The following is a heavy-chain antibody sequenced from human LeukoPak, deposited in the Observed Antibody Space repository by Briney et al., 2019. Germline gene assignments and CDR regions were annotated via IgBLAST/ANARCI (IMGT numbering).Heavy chain of an antibody. CDR2: ISAYNGNT. J-gene: IGHJ4*02. V-gene: IGHV1-18*01. Sequence: GASVKVSCKASGYTFTSYGISWVRQAPGQGLEWMGWISAYNGNTNYAQKLQGRVTMTTDTSTSTAYMELRSLRSDDTAGYYCARMVSVVVPAVDPLDYGGRGTLVTVS. D-gene: IGHD2-2*03. CDR1: GYTFTSYG. CDR3: ARMVSVVVPAVDPLDY.